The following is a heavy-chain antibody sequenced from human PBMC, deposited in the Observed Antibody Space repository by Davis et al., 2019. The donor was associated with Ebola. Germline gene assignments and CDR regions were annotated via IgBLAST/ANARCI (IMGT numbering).Heavy chain of an antibody. J-gene: IGHJ4*02. CDR3: ARDGSGYYPGDY. D-gene: IGHD5-12*01. CDR2: ISPEGRET. Sequence: GESLKLSCIVSGFNFARSGMHWVRQAPGKGLEWVARISPEGRETFYADSVKGRFTVSRDNSKNSLYMEVNSLRVEDTAVYYCARDGSGYYPGDYWGQGSLVTVSS. V-gene: IGHV3-30*13. CDR1: GFNFARSG.